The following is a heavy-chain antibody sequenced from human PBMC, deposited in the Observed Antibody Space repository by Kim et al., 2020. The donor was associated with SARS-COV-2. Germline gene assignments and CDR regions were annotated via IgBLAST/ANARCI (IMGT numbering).Heavy chain of an antibody. D-gene: IGHD5-12*01. Sequence: GGSLRLSCAASGFTFSTYPITCVRQAPEKGLEWVSSIISSGGTTYYADSVEGRFTVSRDNSKNTVYLQMNSLRGDDTAIYYCAKGRSGFEPDYWGQGTLVTVSS. J-gene: IGHJ4*02. CDR3: AKGRSGFEPDY. CDR2: IISSGGTT. CDR1: GFTFSTYP. V-gene: IGHV3-23*01.